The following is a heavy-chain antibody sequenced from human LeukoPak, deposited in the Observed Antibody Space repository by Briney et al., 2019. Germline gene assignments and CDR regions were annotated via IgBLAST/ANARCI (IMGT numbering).Heavy chain of an antibody. CDR2: ISPGDSDT. CDR1: GYSFTNNW. V-gene: IGHV5-51*01. J-gene: IGHJ4*02. D-gene: IGHD5-18*01. CDR3: ARRRYMGLLRYFDL. Sequence: GESLKISCKGSGYSFTNNWIGWVRQMPGKGLEWMGTISPGDSDTKYSPSFQGQVTISVDKSISTAYLQWSSLKASDTAMYYCARRRYMGLLRYFDLWGRGTLVTVSS.